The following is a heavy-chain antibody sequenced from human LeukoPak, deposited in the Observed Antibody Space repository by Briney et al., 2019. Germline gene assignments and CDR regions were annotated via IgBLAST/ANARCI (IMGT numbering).Heavy chain of an antibody. Sequence: GRSLRLSCAASGFTFSSYAMHWVRQAPGKGLEWVAVISYDGSKKYYADSVKGRFTISRDNSKNTLYLQMNSLRAEDTAVYYCARDWRDGYPDYWGQGTLVTVSS. CDR2: ISYDGSKK. D-gene: IGHD5-24*01. J-gene: IGHJ4*02. V-gene: IGHV3-30*04. CDR1: GFTFSSYA. CDR3: ARDWRDGYPDY.